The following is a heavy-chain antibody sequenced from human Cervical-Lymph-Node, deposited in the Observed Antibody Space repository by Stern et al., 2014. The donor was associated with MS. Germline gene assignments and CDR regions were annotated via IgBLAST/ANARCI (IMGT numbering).Heavy chain of an antibody. V-gene: IGHV3-33*01. CDR1: GFTFSSYG. CDR3: ARSSSPSPYYYYGMDV. J-gene: IGHJ6*02. D-gene: IGHD6-13*01. Sequence: QMQLVQSGGGVVQPGRSLRLSCAASGFTFSSYGMHWVRQAPGKGLEWVAVIWYDGSNKYYADSVKSRFTISRDNSKNTLYLQMNSLRAEDTAVYYCARSSSPSPYYYYGMDVWGQGTTVTVSS. CDR2: IWYDGSNK.